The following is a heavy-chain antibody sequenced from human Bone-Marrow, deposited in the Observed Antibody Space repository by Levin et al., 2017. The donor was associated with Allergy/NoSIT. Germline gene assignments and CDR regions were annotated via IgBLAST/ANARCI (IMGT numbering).Heavy chain of an antibody. CDR1: GLTFSTYW. D-gene: IGHD4-17*01. CDR3: ATLYGDRTGFDY. V-gene: IGHV3-74*01. Sequence: SSETLSLTCAASGLTFSTYWMQWVRQPPGKGLVWVSRINGDGSTTSYEDSVKGRFTISRDNAKNTLDLQMNSLRAEDTAVYYCATLYGDRTGFDYWGQGTLVTVSS. CDR2: INGDGSTT. J-gene: IGHJ4*02.